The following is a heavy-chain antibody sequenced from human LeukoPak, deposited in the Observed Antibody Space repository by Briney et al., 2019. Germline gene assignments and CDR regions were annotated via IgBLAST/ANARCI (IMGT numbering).Heavy chain of an antibody. D-gene: IGHD3-10*01. J-gene: IGHJ4*02. V-gene: IGHV4-31*03. CDR1: GGSIGSGGYY. CDR3: AGGITMVRGGYFDY. Sequence: SETLSLTCTVSGGSIGSGGYYWSWIRQHPGKGLEWIGYIYYSGSTYYNPSLKSRVTISVDTSKNQFSLKLSSVTAADTAVYYCAGGITMVRGGYFDYWGQGTLATVPS. CDR2: IYYSGST.